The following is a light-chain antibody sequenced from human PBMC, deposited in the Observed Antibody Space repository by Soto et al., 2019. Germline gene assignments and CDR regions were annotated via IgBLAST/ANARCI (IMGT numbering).Light chain of an antibody. V-gene: IGKV3-20*01. CDR1: QSVSSSY. CDR3: QQYDSSPIT. J-gene: IGKJ5*01. CDR2: GAS. Sequence: EIVVRQSTGTLSLSPGERATLCCRASQSVSSSYLAWYQQKPGQAPSLLIYGASRRATGIPDRFSGSESGTDFTLTISRLEREDFLVYYCQQYDSSPITFGQGTRLEIK.